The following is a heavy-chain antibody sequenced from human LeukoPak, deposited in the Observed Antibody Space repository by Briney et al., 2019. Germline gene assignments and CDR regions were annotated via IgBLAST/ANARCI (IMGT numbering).Heavy chain of an antibody. CDR3: ANTVTPSTDAFDI. J-gene: IGHJ3*02. V-gene: IGHV3-53*01. D-gene: IGHD4-17*01. CDR2: IYSGGST. Sequence: GGSLRLSCAASGFTVSSNYMSWVRQAPGKGLEWVSVIYSGGSTYYADSVKGRFTISRDNSKNTLYLQMNSLRAEDTAVYYCANTVTPSTDAFDIWGQGTMVTVSS. CDR1: GFTVSSNY.